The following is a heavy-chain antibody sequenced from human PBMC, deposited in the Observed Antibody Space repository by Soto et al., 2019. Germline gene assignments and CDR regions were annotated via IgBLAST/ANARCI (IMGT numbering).Heavy chain of an antibody. CDR2: INGGGGTT. D-gene: IGHD3-9*01. CDR1: GFNFSGYT. J-gene: IGHJ4*02. CDR3: AKDRHPDGIWTFDY. V-gene: IGHV3-23*01. Sequence: GGSLRLSCAASGFNFSGYTMNWVRQAQGKGLEWISGINGGGGTTYYADSVKGRFTISRDDSKNILYLQMNSPRAEDTAIYYCAKDRHPDGIWTFDYWGRGTLVTVSS.